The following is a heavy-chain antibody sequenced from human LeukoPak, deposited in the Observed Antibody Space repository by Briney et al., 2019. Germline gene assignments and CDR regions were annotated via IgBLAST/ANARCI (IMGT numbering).Heavy chain of an antibody. Sequence: SETLSLTCTVSGGSISSSSYYWGWIRQPPGKGLEWIGSIYYSGSTYYNPSLKSRVTISVDTSKNQFSLKLSSVTAADTAVYYCARPMNYDLRSWFDPWGQGTLVTVSS. D-gene: IGHD3-3*01. CDR1: GGSISSSSYY. CDR3: ARPMNYDLRSWFDP. CDR2: IYYSGST. V-gene: IGHV4-39*01. J-gene: IGHJ5*02.